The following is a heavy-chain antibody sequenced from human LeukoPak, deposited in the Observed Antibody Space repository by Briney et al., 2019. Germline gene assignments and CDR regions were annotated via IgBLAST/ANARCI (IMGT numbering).Heavy chain of an antibody. V-gene: IGHV3-23*01. J-gene: IGHJ6*01. CDR3: AKGIHQLAKKYGMDV. D-gene: IGHD5-24*01. Sequence: GGSLRRSCAASGFVFDTNAMNWVRQAPGKGLEWVSGVGGSGGATYYGDSVKGRFSIFRDNSKNMVYLQMNSLRAEDTAVYYWAKGIHQLAKKYGMDVWGRGTTVTVSS. CDR2: VGGSGGAT. CDR1: GFVFDTNA.